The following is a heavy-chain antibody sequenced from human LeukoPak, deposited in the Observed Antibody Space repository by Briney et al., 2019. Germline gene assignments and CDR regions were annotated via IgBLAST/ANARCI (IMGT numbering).Heavy chain of an antibody. CDR3: ARRLTQYDCFDP. V-gene: IGHV6-1*01. J-gene: IGHJ5*02. CDR1: GDSFSSNSVT. Sequence: SQTLSLTCAISGDSFSSNSVTWNWIRQSPSIGLEWLGRAFYRSTWYNDYAVSVRGRITVNPDTSKNQFSLHLNSVTPEDTAVYYCARRLTQYDCFDPWGQGILVTVSS. D-gene: IGHD2-2*01. CDR2: AFYRSTWYN.